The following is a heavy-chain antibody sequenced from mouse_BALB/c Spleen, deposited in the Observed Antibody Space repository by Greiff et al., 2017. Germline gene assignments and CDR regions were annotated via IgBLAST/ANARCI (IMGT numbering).Heavy chain of an antibody. J-gene: IGHJ2*01. CDR2: ISSGGGNT. V-gene: IGHV5-9*03. CDR3: ARYDGFYYFDY. D-gene: IGHD2-3*01. CDR1: GFTFSSYT. Sequence: EVQLVESGGGLVKPGGSLKLSCAASGFTFSSYTMSWVRQTPEKRLEWVATISSGGGNTYYPDSVKGRFTISRDNAKNNLYLQMSSLRSEDTALYYCARYDGFYYFDYWGQGTTLTVSS.